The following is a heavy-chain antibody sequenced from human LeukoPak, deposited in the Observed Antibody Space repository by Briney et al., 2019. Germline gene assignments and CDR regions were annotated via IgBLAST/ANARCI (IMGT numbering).Heavy chain of an antibody. D-gene: IGHD7-27*01. V-gene: IGHV5-51*01. J-gene: IGHJ4*02. CDR1: GYSFTSYW. CDR3: ARQTAMGRSGDY. Sequence: GESLKISCKASGYSFTSYWIGWVRQMPRKGLEWMGIIDPSDSDIRYTPSFQGQVTISADKSLSTAYLQWNSLKASDTAIYYCARQTAMGRSGDYWGQGTLVTVSS. CDR2: IDPSDSDI.